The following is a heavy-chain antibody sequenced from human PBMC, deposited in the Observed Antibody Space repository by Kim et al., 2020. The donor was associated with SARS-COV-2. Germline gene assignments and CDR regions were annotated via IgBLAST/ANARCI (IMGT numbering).Heavy chain of an antibody. CDR2: IRSKAYGGTT. CDR1: GFSFGGYA. CDR3: TRGFYYDSSDYYYTGNYFYMDV. J-gene: IGHJ6*03. D-gene: IGHD3-22*01. V-gene: IGHV3-49*04. Sequence: GGSLRLSCSVSGFSFGGYAMSWVRQAPGKGLEWVGFIRSKAYGGTTEYAASVKGRFTISRDDSKSIAYLQMNSLKIEDTAVYYCTRGFYYDSSDYYYTGNYFYMDVWGKGTTVTVSS.